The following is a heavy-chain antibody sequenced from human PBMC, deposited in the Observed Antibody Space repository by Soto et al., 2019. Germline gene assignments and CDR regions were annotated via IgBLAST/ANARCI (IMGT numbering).Heavy chain of an antibody. CDR2: IYPSGGST. Sequence: VKPSCKDSGYNYTSKYMHWKRQSPGQSPEWMGIIYPSGGSTSYAQKFQGRVTMTRDTSTSTVYMELSSLRSEDTAVYYCAQSYGSGSYSRPTNWFDPWGQGTLVTVSS. J-gene: IGHJ5*02. V-gene: IGHV1-46*01. D-gene: IGHD3-10*01. CDR1: GYNYTSKY. CDR3: AQSYGSGSYSRPTNWFDP.